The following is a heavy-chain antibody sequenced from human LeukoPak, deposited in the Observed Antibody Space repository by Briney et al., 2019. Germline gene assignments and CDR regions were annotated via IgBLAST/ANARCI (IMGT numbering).Heavy chain of an antibody. J-gene: IGHJ4*02. D-gene: IGHD1-26*01. CDR2: ISSSSSTL. CDR1: GFTFSSYA. Sequence: PGGSLRLSCAASGFTFSSYAMSWVRQAPGKGLEWVSYISSSSSTLYYADSVKGRFTISRDNAKNSLYLQMNSLRDEDTAVYYCARAYYTHSGSYFDYWGQGTLVTVSS. V-gene: IGHV3-48*02. CDR3: ARAYYTHSGSYFDY.